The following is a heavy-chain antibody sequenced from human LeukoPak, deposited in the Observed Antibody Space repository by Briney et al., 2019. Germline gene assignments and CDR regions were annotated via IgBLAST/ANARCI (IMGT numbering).Heavy chain of an antibody. Sequence: GGSLRLSCAASGFTFDDYAMHWVRQAPGKGLEWVSGISWNSGSIGYADSVKGRFTISRDNSKNTLYLQMNSLRAEDTAVYYCARGGSYYYDSSGYYFDYWGQGTLVTVSS. V-gene: IGHV3-9*01. CDR2: ISWNSGSI. D-gene: IGHD3-22*01. CDR1: GFTFDDYA. J-gene: IGHJ4*02. CDR3: ARGGSYYYDSSGYYFDY.